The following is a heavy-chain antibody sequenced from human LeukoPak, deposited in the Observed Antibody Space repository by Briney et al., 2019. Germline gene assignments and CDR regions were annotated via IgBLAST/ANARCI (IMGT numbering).Heavy chain of an antibody. J-gene: IGHJ4*02. CDR1: GGSISSGGYY. CDR2: IYYSGST. CDR3: ARSLPPDYGDSPTFDH. Sequence: PSETLSLTCTVSGGSISSGGYYWSWIRQHPGKGLEWIGYIYYSGSTYYNPSLKSRVTISVDTSKNQFSLKLSSVTAADTAVYYCARSLPPDYGDSPTFDHWGQGTLVTVSS. V-gene: IGHV4-31*03. D-gene: IGHD4-17*01.